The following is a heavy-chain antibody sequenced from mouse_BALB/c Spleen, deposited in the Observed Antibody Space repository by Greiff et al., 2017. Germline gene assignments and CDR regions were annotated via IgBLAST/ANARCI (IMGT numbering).Heavy chain of an antibody. Sequence: EVMLVESGGGLVQPGGSLRLSCATSGFTFTDYYMSWVRQPPGKALEWLGFIRNKANGYTTDYSASVKGRFTISRDNSQSILYLQMNTLRAEDSATYYCARITTATFAYWGQGTLVTVSA. D-gene: IGHD1-2*01. V-gene: IGHV7-3*02. CDR3: ARITTATFAY. J-gene: IGHJ3*01. CDR2: IRNKANGYTT. CDR1: GFTFTDYY.